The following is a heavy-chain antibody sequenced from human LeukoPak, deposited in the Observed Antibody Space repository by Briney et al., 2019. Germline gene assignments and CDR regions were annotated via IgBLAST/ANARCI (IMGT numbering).Heavy chain of an antibody. V-gene: IGHV4-59*08. J-gene: IGHJ4*02. CDR2: IYYSGST. D-gene: IGHD6-13*01. CDR3: ARQTGSSSWWGFDY. CDR1: GGSISSYY. Sequence: SETLSLTCTVSGGSISSYYWSWIRQPPGKGLEWIGYIYYSGSTNYNPSLKSRVTISVDTSKNQFSLKLSSVTAADTAVYYCARQTGSSSWWGFDYWGQGTLVTVSS.